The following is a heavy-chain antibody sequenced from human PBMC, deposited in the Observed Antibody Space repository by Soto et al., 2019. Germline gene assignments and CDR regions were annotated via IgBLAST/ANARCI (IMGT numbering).Heavy chain of an antibody. CDR3: AKASPRYCSGGSCYRLYYFDY. Sequence: GGSLRLSCAASGFTFSSYAMSWVRQAPGKGLKWVSAISGSGGSTYYADSVKGRFTISRDNSKNTLYLQMNSLRAEDTAVYYCAKASPRYCSGGSCYRLYYFDYWGQGTLVTVSS. V-gene: IGHV3-23*01. CDR2: ISGSGGST. J-gene: IGHJ4*02. CDR1: GFTFSSYA. D-gene: IGHD2-15*01.